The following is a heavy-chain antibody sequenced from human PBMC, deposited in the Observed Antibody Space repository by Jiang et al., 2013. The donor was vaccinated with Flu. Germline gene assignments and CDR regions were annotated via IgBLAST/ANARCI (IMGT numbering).Heavy chain of an antibody. D-gene: IGHD2-15*01. CDR2: ISGSGGDT. J-gene: IGHJ3*01. CDR1: GFTFSSYA. Sequence: VQLLESGGGLVQPGESLRLSCVVSGFTFSSYAMSWVRQAPGKGLEWVSGISGSGGDTLYADSVKGRFTISRDNSKNTLFLQMNSLRAEDTAFYYCAKDFAQYSPSIFDFWGQGQWSPSLQ. V-gene: IGHV3-23*01. CDR3: AKDFAQYSPSIFDF.